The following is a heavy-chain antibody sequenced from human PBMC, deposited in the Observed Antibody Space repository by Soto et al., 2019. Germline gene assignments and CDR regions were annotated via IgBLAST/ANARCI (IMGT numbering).Heavy chain of an antibody. Sequence: GSLRLSCTASGLTFTSSSFHWVRQAPGKGLEWVAVISENGDRQYSTESVRGRFLISRDSSKNTVYLQMNSLRPEDTGVYFCARRLATTVSALGYWGQGALVTVSS. V-gene: IGHV3-30-3*01. CDR1: GLTFTSSS. J-gene: IGHJ4*02. CDR3: ARRLATTVSALGY. CDR2: ISENGDRQ. D-gene: IGHD4-17*01.